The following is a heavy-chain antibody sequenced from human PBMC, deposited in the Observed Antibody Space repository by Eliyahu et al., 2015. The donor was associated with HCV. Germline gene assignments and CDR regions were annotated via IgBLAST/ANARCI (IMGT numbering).Heavy chain of an antibody. CDR2: IFYDESKK. D-gene: IGHD3-10*01. CDR3: AASYSYYFDY. J-gene: IGHJ4*02. V-gene: IGHV3-30*03. CDR1: GFTFSQYG. Sequence: QVQLVESGGGVVQPGTSLTLSCATSGFTFSQYGMHWVRQAPGKGLGWVGIIFYDESKKLYSDSVRGRFTISRDISKSTVYLQMNSLRIEDTAVYYCAASYSYYFDYWGQGTVVTVSS.